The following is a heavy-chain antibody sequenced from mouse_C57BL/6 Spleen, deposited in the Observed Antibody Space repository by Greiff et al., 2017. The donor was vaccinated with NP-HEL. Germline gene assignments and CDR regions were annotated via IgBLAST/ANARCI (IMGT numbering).Heavy chain of an antibody. J-gene: IGHJ4*01. Sequence: VQLVESGAELVRPGTSVKVSCKASGYAFTNYLIEWVKQRPGQGLEWIGVINPGSGGTNYNEKFKGKATLTADKSSSTAYMQLSSLTSEDSAVYFCARTLRGTTVVDAMDYWGQGTSVTVSS. D-gene: IGHD1-1*01. V-gene: IGHV1-54*01. CDR3: ARTLRGTTVVDAMDY. CDR1: GYAFTNYL. CDR2: INPGSGGT.